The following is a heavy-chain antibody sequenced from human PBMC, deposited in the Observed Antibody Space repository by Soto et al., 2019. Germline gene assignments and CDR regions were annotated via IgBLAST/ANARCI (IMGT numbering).Heavy chain of an antibody. CDR1: GGTFSSYG. V-gene: IGHV1-18*01. Sequence: ASVKVSCKASGGTFSSYGISWVRQAPGQGLEWMGWISAYNGNTNYAQKLQGRVTMTTDTSTSTAYMELRSLRSDDTAVYYCARGDDSSGYWFTSFGYWGQGTLVTVSS. D-gene: IGHD3-22*01. CDR2: ISAYNGNT. J-gene: IGHJ4*02. CDR3: ARGDDSSGYWFTSFGY.